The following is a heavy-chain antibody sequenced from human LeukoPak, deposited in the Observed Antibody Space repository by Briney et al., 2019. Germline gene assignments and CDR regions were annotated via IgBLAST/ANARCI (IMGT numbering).Heavy chain of an antibody. CDR3: ARGLRNRSSGTRFDVFDI. CDR2: INHSGST. CDR1: GGSFSGYY. V-gene: IGHV4-34*01. J-gene: IGHJ3*02. Sequence: SETLSLTCAVYGGSFSGYYWSWIRQPPGKGLEWIGEINHSGSTNYNPSLKSRVTISVDTSKNQVSLRLRSVTAADTAVYYCARGLRNRSSGTRFDVFDIWGQGTMVTVSS. D-gene: IGHD6-6*01.